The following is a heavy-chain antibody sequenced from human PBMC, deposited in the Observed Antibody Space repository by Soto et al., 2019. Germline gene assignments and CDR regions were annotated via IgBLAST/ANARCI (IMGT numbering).Heavy chain of an antibody. CDR3: ARGPYCGGDCYSYYYYYGMDV. V-gene: IGHV4-34*01. J-gene: IGHJ6*02. CDR1: GGSFSGYY. D-gene: IGHD2-21*02. CDR2: INHSGST. Sequence: SETLSLTCAVYGGSFSGYYWSWIRQPPGKGLEWIGEINHSGSTNYNPSLKSRVTISVDTSKNQFSLKLSSVTAADTAVYYCARGPYCGGDCYSYYYYYGMDVWGQGTTVTVSS.